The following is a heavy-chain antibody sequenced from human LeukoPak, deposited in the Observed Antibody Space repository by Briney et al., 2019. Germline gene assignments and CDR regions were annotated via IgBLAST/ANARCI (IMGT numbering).Heavy chain of an antibody. CDR1: GYTLTSYY. CDR3: ARDQSDSSGYYSNKFDY. CDR2: INPSGGST. Sequence: ASVKVSCKASGYTLTSYYMHWVRQAPGQGLEWMGIINPSGGSTSYARKFQGRVTMTRDTSTSTVYMELSSLRSEDTAVYYCARDQSDSSGYYSNKFDYWGQGTLVTVSS. J-gene: IGHJ4*02. V-gene: IGHV1-46*01. D-gene: IGHD3-22*01.